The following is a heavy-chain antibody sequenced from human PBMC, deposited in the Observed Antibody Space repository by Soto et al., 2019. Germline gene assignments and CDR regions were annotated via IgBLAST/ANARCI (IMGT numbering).Heavy chain of an antibody. D-gene: IGHD3-10*01. Sequence: PSETLSLTCAVSGGSISSGGYSWSWIRQPPGKGLEWIGYIYHSGSTYYNPSLKSRVTISVDRSKNQFSLKLSSVTAADTAVYYCVRDKFLMIRGVMRGTYRGMDVWGQGTTVTVSS. CDR3: VRDKFLMIRGVMRGTYRGMDV. CDR2: IYHSGST. CDR1: GGSISSGGYS. V-gene: IGHV4-30-2*01. J-gene: IGHJ6*02.